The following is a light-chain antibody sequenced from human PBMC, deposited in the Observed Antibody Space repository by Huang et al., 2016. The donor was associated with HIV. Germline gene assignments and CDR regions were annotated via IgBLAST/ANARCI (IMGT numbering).Light chain of an antibody. CDR2: GGS. Sequence: EIVMTQSPATLSVSPGERATLSCRASQSVTINLAWYHQKPGQAPRLLIYGGSTRATGIPARFSGSGSGTEFTLTISSLHSEEFAVYYCQQYNNWPPWTFGQGTKVEIK. CDR3: QQYNNWPPWT. V-gene: IGKV3-15*01. CDR1: QSVTIN. J-gene: IGKJ1*01.